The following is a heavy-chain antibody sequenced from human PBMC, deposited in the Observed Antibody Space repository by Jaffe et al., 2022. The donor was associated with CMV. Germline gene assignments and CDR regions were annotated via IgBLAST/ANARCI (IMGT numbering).Heavy chain of an antibody. CDR2: ISGSGNST. D-gene: IGHD6-6*01. J-gene: IGHJ4*02. Sequence: EVQLLESGGGLVQPGGSLRLSCAASGFTFSSSAMSWVRQAPGKGLEWVSGISGSGNSTYYADSVRGRFTISRDNFKNTLDLQMNSLRAEDTAVYYCAKAFSSSSGSYWGQGTLVTVSS. V-gene: IGHV3-23*01. CDR3: AKAFSSSSGSY. CDR1: GFTFSSSA.